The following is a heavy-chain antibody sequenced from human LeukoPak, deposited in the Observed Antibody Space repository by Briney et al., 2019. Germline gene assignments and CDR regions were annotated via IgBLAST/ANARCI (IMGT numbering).Heavy chain of an antibody. V-gene: IGHV3-33*01. CDR1: GFTFSSYG. J-gene: IGHJ4*02. D-gene: IGHD3-22*01. CDR2: IWYDGSNK. CDR3: ARPRSSGYYPFDY. Sequence: GGSLRLSCAASGFTFSSYGMHWVRQAPGKGLEWVAVIWYDGSNKYYADSVKGRFTISRDNSKNTLYLQMNSLRAEDTAVYYCARPRSSGYYPFDYWGQGTLVTVSS.